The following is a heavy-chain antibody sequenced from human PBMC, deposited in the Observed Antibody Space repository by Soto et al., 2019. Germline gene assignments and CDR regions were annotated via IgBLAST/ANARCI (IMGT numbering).Heavy chain of an antibody. D-gene: IGHD3-10*01. CDR1: GFTFSSYA. V-gene: IGHV3-48*02. J-gene: IGHJ6*02. CDR2: ISSSSSTI. CDR3: ARESSFDYYGSGSLGFYYYYYGMDV. Sequence: PGGSLRLSCAASGFTFSSYAMSWVRQAPGKGLEWVSYISSSSSTIYYADSVKGRFTISRDNAKNSLYLQMNSLRDEDTAVYYCARESSFDYYGSGSLGFYYYYYGMDVWGQGTTVTVSS.